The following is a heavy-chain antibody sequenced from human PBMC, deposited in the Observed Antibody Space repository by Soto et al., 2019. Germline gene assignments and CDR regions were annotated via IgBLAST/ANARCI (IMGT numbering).Heavy chain of an antibody. J-gene: IGHJ4*02. CDR3: ANDMRPDCVWDIDF. D-gene: IGHD1-26*01. CDR2: INGGDGPT. CDR1: VFSFNHYT. Sequence: VQLLESGGDLVQPGGSLRLSCAASVFSFNHYTMSWVRQVPEKGMEWVSGINGGDGPTYFADSVKGRFTISRDNSQNTLYLQLNSLRPEDTAIYYCANDMRPDCVWDIDFWGQGTLVTVSS. V-gene: IGHV3-23*01.